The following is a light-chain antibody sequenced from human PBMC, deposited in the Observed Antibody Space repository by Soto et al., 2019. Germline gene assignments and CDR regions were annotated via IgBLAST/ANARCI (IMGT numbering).Light chain of an antibody. J-gene: IGLJ1*01. V-gene: IGLV2-8*01. CDR1: SSDVGGYNY. CDR2: EVS. Sequence: QSVLTQPPSASGSPGQSVTISCTGTSSDVGGYNYVSWYQQHPGKAPKLMIYEVSKRPSGVPNRFSGSKSGNTASLAITGLQAEDEADYYCQSYDRSLRGYVFGTGTKVTAL. CDR3: QSYDRSLRGYV.